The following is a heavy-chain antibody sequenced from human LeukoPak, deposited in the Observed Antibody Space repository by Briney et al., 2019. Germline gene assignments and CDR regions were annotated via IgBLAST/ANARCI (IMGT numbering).Heavy chain of an antibody. Sequence: SETLSLTCIVSGGSISSSIYYWAWVRQPPGKGLEWIGTVFYNGATQYSPSLKSRVTISVDTSKNQFSLKLSSVTAADTAVYYCAKNTAFDIWGQGTMVTVSS. V-gene: IGHV4-39*01. J-gene: IGHJ3*02. CDR2: VFYNGAT. CDR1: GGSISSSIYY. CDR3: AKNTAFDI.